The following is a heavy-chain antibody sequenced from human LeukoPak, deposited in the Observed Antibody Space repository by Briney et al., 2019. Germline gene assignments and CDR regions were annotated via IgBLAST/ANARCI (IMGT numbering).Heavy chain of an antibody. Sequence: GGSLRLSCVASGFIVSNNYMSWVRQAPGKGLEWVSVLYNAGSTYYAESVKGRFTISRDNSKNTLYLQMYSLRAEDTAVYCCASLKGLFDYFDYWGQGILVTVYS. CDR2: LYNAGST. CDR3: ASLKGLFDYFDY. J-gene: IGHJ4*02. CDR1: GFIVSNNY. V-gene: IGHV3-53*01. D-gene: IGHD3-22*01.